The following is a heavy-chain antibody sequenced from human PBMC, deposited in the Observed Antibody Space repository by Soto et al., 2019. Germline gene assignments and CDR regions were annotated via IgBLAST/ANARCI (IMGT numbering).Heavy chain of an antibody. V-gene: IGHV3-49*03. D-gene: IGHD4-17*01. CDR3: TTLDGDYPASAWYYYYVMDV. Sequence: GGSLRLSCTPSGFIFGDYAIIWFRQAPGKGLEWVGFTTSKRYGGTTEYAASVKGRFTISRDDSKSIAYLQMNSLKSEDTAVYYCTTLDGDYPASAWYYYYVMDVWGQGTTVTVSS. J-gene: IGHJ6*02. CDR2: TTSKRYGGTT. CDR1: GFIFGDYA.